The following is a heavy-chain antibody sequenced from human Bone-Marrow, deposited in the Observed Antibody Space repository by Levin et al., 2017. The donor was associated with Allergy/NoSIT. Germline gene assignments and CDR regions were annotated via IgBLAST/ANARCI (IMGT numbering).Heavy chain of an antibody. CDR3: AVLVRGVANWFDP. CDR2: MYRGGST. Sequence: PGGSLRLSCATSGITVSENYMSWVRQAPGKGLVWVAVMYRGGSTYYGGSVKGRFTIVRDDSKNMAHLEMNGLRVDDTAVDYCAVLVRGVANWFDPWGQGALVTVSS. J-gene: IGHJ5*02. V-gene: IGHV3-53*01. CDR1: GITVSENY. D-gene: IGHD3-10*01.